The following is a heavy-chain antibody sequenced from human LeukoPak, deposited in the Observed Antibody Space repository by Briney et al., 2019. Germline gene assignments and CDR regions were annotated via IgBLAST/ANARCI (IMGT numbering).Heavy chain of an antibody. CDR2: ISAYNGNT. D-gene: IGHD3-10*01. CDR1: GYTFTSYG. V-gene: IGHV1-18*01. Sequence: ASVKVSCKASGYTFTSYGISWVRQAPGQGLEWMGWISAYNGNTNYAQKLQGRVTMTTDTSTSTAYMELRSLRSDDTAVYYCARGRRYYGSGSYRGPRFDYWGQGTLVTVSS. J-gene: IGHJ4*02. CDR3: ARGRRYYGSGSYRGPRFDY.